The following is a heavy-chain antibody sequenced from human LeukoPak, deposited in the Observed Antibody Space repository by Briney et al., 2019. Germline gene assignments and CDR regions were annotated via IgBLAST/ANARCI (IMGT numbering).Heavy chain of an antibody. CDR2: ISGSGGST. CDR3: AKEMTTVTYYYYYGMDV. CDR1: GFTFSSYA. D-gene: IGHD4-17*01. Sequence: PGGSLRLSCAVSGFTFSSYAMSWVRQAPGKGLEWVSAISGSGGSTYYADSVKGRFTISRDNSKNTLYLQMNSLRAEDTAVYYCAKEMTTVTYYYYYGMDVWGQRTTVTISS. J-gene: IGHJ6*02. V-gene: IGHV3-23*01.